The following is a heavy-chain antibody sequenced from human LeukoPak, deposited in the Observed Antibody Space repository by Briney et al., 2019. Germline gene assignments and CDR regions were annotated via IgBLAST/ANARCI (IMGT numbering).Heavy chain of an antibody. CDR2: IYYSGST. V-gene: IGHV4-59*01. CDR3: ARYVVVTAYFDY. CDR1: GGSISSYY. J-gene: IGHJ4*02. D-gene: IGHD2-21*02. Sequence: SETLSLTCTVSGGSISSYYWSWIQQPPGKGLEWIGYIYYSGSTNYNPSLKSRVTISVDTSKNQFSLKLSSVTAADTAVYYCARYVVVTAYFDYWGQGTLVTVSS.